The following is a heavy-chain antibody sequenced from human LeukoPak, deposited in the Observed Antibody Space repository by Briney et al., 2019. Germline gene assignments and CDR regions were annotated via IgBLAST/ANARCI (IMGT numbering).Heavy chain of an antibody. J-gene: IGHJ4*02. CDR2: INHSGST. Sequence: KASETLSLTCAVYGGSFRGYYWSWIRQPPGKGLEWIGEINHSGSTNYNPSLKSRVTISVDTSKNQFSLKLSSVTAADTAVYYCARSELGNWGQGTLVTVSS. CDR3: ARSELGN. D-gene: IGHD1-26*01. CDR1: GGSFRGYY. V-gene: IGHV4-34*01.